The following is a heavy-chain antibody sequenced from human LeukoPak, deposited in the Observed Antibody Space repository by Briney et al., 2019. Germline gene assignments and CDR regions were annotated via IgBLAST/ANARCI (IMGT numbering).Heavy chain of an antibody. CDR3: AVVPAATGYGMDA. Sequence: PGGSLRLSCAASGFTFSSYGMHWVRQAPGKGLEWVAVISYDGSNKYYADSVKGRFTISRDNSKNTLYLQMNSLRAEDTAVYYCAVVPAATGYGMDAWGQGTTVTVSS. D-gene: IGHD2-2*01. V-gene: IGHV3-30*03. CDR2: ISYDGSNK. J-gene: IGHJ6*02. CDR1: GFTFSSYG.